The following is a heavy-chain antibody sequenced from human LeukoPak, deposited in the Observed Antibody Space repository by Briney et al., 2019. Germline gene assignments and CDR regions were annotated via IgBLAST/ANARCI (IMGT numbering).Heavy chain of an antibody. CDR2: ISWNSGGI. J-gene: IGHJ5*02. CDR3: ARDMYYYDSSGTNS. D-gene: IGHD3-22*01. Sequence: PLRLSCVGSGFSFDELAMQWLRKAPGKGRVGLAGISWNSGGIGYGDSVKGRFTISRDNAKNPLYLQMNSLRTEDTAFYYCARDMYYYDSSGTNSWGQGTLVTVSS. CDR1: GFSFDELA. V-gene: IGHV3-9*01.